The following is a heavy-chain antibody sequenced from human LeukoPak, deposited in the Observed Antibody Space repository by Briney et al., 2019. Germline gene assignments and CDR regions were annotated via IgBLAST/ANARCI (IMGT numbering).Heavy chain of an antibody. Sequence: SETLSLTCAVSGYSISSGYYWGWIRQPPGKGLEWIGSIYHSGSTYYNPSLKSRVTISVDTSRNQFSLKLSSVTAADTAVYYCAGSIAVAGTVGIDYWGQGTLVTVSS. D-gene: IGHD6-19*01. CDR2: IYHSGST. CDR3: AGSIAVAGTVGIDY. CDR1: GYSISSGYY. V-gene: IGHV4-38-2*01. J-gene: IGHJ4*02.